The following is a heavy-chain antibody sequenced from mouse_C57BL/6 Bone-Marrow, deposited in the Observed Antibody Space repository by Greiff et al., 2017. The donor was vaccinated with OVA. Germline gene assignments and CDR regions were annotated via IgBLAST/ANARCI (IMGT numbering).Heavy chain of an antibody. V-gene: IGHV5-6*02. CDR2: ISSGGSYT. CDR3: ARHGLDY. J-gene: IGHJ2*01. CDR1: GFTFSSYG. Sequence: EVKLVESGGDLVKPGGSLKLSCAASGFTFSSYGMSWVRQTPDKRLEWVATISSGGSYTYYPDSVKGRFTISRDNAKNTLYLQMSSLKSEDTAMYYCARHGLDYWGKGTTLTVSS.